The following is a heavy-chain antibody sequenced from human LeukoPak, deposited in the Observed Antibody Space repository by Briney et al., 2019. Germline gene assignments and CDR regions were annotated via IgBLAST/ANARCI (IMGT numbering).Heavy chain of an antibody. J-gene: IGHJ6*01. CDR3: ARVVVGPAAIGLNLQQGMDV. CDR2: IYYSGST. V-gene: IGHV4-39*01. D-gene: IGHD2-2*02. CDR1: GGSISSSSYY. Sequence: SETLSLTCTVSGGSISSSSYYWGWLRQPPGTGLEWIGSIYYSGSTYYNPSLKSRVTISVDTSKNQFSLKLSSVTAADAAVYYCARVVVGPAAIGLNLQQGMDVWGQGTTVTVSS.